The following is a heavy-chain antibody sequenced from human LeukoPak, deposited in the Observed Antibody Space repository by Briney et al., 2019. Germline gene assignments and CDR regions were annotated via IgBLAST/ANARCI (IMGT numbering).Heavy chain of an antibody. Sequence: SETLSLTCTVSGGSISSYYWSWIRQPPGKGLEWIGYIYYSRSTNYNPSLKSRVTISVDASKNQFSLKLSSVTAADTAVYYCARDMAARRFDPWGQGTLVTVSS. CDR3: ARDMAARRFDP. CDR2: IYYSRST. J-gene: IGHJ5*02. D-gene: IGHD6-6*01. V-gene: IGHV4-59*01. CDR1: GGSISSYY.